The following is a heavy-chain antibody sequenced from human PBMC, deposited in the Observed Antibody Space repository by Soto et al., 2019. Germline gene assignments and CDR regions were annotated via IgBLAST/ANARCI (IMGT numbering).Heavy chain of an antibody. CDR2: ISGSGGST. D-gene: IGHD2-15*01. V-gene: IGHV3-23*01. Sequence: GGSLRLSCAASGFTFSSYAMGWVRQAPGKGLEWVSAISGSGGSTYYADSVKGRFTISRDNAKNSLYLQMNSLRAEDTAVYYCARGRLISLYYFDYWGQGTLVTVSS. CDR3: ARGRLISLYYFDY. CDR1: GFTFSSYA. J-gene: IGHJ4*02.